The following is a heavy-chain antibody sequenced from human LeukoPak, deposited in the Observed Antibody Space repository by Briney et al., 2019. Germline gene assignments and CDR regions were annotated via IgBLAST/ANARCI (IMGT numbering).Heavy chain of an antibody. D-gene: IGHD6-6*01. CDR2: IYYSGST. V-gene: IGHV4-39*07. CDR3: ARLPYSSSPIDY. Sequence: PSETLSLTCIVSGGSINSNNYYWGWIRQPPGKGLEWIGSIYYSGSTYYNPSLKSRVTISVDTSKNQFSLKLSSVTAADTAVYYCARLPYSSSPIDYWGQGTLVTVSS. J-gene: IGHJ4*02. CDR1: GGSINSNNYY.